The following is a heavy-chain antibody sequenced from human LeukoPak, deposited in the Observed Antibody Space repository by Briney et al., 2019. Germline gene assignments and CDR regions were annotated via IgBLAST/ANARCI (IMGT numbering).Heavy chain of an antibody. CDR1: GGSISSGDYY. V-gene: IGHV4-61*08. CDR3: ARVLGGLYYDILTGSHYFDY. D-gene: IGHD3-9*01. J-gene: IGHJ4*02. Sequence: PSETLSLTCTVSGGSISSGDYYWSWIRQPPGKGLEWIGYIYYRGSTNYNPSLKSRVTISVDTSTNKFSLKRSSVTAADTAVYYCARVLGGLYYDILTGSHYFDYWGQGTLVTVSS. CDR2: IYYRGST.